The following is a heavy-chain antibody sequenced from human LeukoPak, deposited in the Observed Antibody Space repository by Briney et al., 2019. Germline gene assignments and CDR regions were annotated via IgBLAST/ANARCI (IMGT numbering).Heavy chain of an antibody. Sequence: GGSLRLSCAASGFTFSSYEMNWVRQAPGKGLEWLSYITGSGSTKYYADSVRGRFTISRDNSKNSLYLQINSLRAEDTAVYYCARLLDISDHWGQGTLVTVSS. D-gene: IGHD3-22*01. J-gene: IGHJ5*02. CDR3: ARLLDISDH. CDR1: GFTFSSYE. V-gene: IGHV3-48*03. CDR2: ITGSGSTK.